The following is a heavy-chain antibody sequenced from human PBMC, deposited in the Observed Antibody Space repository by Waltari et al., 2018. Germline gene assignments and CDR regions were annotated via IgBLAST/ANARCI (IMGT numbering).Heavy chain of an antibody. J-gene: IGHJ5*02. CDR2: SNHSGST. D-gene: IGHD6-19*01. V-gene: IGHV4-34*01. Sequence: QVQLEQWGAGLLKPSETLSLTCSVYGGSFSGFYWSWIRQPPGQGVGWIGESNHSGSTNDNPSLKSRGTIVLDTSRNQVSLKLSSVTAADTAVYYGAGADRGPRYRSGSSATPDWGPWGQGTLVTVSS. CDR3: AGADRGPRYRSGSSATPDWGP. CDR1: GGSFSGFY.